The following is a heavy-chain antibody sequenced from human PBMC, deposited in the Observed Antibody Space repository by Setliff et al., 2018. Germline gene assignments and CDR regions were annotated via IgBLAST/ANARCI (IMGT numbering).Heavy chain of an antibody. J-gene: IGHJ4*02. V-gene: IGHV7-4-1*02. CDR3: ARGYCSGGSCADFDY. Sequence: ASVEVSCKASGYTFTNYAMNWVRQAPGQGLEWMGWINTNTGFPTYAQGFTGRFVFSLDTSVSTAYLQISSVKAEDTAVYYCARGYCSGGSCADFDYWGQGTLVTVSS. CDR1: GYTFTNYA. CDR2: INTNTGFP. D-gene: IGHD2-15*01.